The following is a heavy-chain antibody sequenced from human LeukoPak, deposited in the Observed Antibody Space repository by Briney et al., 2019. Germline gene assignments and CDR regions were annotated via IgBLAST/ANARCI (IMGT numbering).Heavy chain of an antibody. CDR3: ARAPRHYYDSSGYYYHSIYFDY. CDR2: INHSGST. J-gene: IGHJ4*02. V-gene: IGHV4-34*01. D-gene: IGHD3-22*01. Sequence: PSETLSLTCAVYGGSFSGYYWSWIRQPPGKGLEWIGEINHSGSTNYNPSLKSRVTISVDTSKNQFSLKLSSVTAADTAVYYCARAPRHYYDSSGYYYHSIYFDYWGQGTLVTVSS. CDR1: GGSFSGYY.